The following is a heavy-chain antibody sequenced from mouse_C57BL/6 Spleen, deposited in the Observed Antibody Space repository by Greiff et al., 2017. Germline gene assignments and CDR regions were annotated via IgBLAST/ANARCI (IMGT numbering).Heavy chain of an antibody. J-gene: IGHJ3*01. D-gene: IGHD1-1*01. Sequence: VQLQQSGAELVRPGASVTLSCKASGYTFTDYEMHWVKQTPVHGLEWIGAIDPETGGTAYNQKFKGKAILTADKSSSTAYMGLRSLTSEDSAVYYCTREEHYYGSSYRLAYWGQGTLVTVSA. CDR1: GYTFTDYE. CDR3: TREEHYYGSSYRLAY. CDR2: IDPETGGT. V-gene: IGHV1-15*01.